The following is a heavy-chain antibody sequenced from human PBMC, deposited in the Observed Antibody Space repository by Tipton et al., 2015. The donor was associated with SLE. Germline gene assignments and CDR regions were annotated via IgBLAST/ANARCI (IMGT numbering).Heavy chain of an antibody. CDR2: ISVYNGNT. J-gene: IGHJ5*02. V-gene: IGHV1-18*01. CDR3: ARALEDFWSGYYGP. CDR1: GYTFINYG. D-gene: IGHD3-3*01. Sequence: QVQLVQSGAEVKKPGASVKVSCKASGYTFINYGISWVRQAPGQGLEWMGWISVYNGNTNYAQKLQGRVTMTTDTSTSTAYMELRSLRSDDTAVYYCARALEDFWSGYYGPWGQGTLVTVSS.